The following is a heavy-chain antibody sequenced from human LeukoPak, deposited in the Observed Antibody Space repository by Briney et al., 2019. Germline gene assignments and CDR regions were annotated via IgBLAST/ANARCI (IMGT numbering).Heavy chain of an antibody. V-gene: IGHV3-30-3*01. J-gene: IGHJ4*02. Sequence: PGGSLRLSCAASGFTFSSYAMHWVRQAPGKGLEWVAVISYDGSKKYYADSVKGRFTISRDNSKSALYLEMNSLRAEDTAVYYCARYPSVYSSGWSPLDYWGQGTLVTVSS. CDR2: ISYDGSKK. D-gene: IGHD6-19*01. CDR1: GFTFSSYA. CDR3: ARYPSVYSSGWSPLDY.